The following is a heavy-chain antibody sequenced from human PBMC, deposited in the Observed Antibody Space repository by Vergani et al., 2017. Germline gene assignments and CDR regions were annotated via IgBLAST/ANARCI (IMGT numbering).Heavy chain of an antibody. CDR1: GYTFTGYY. CDR2: INPNNGGT. J-gene: IGHJ3*02. V-gene: IGHV1-2*02. D-gene: IGHD6-13*01. Sequence: QVQLVQSGAEVKKPGASVKVSCKASGYTFTGYYMHWVRQAPGQGLEWMGWINPNNGGTNYAQKIQGRVTMTLDTSISTAYMELSRLRSDDTAVDYCARGRVRIAAANDAFDIWGQGTMVTVSS. CDR3: ARGRVRIAAANDAFDI.